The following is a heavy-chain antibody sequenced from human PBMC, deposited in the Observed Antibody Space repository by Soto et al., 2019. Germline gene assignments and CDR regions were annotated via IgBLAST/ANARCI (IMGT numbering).Heavy chain of an antibody. CDR1: GGSFSCYY. CDR3: ARARRLEGDSSGWLSYYYYYGMDV. Sequence: PSETLSLTCAVYGGSFSCYYWSWIRQPPGKGLEWIGEINHSGSTNYNPSLKSRVTISVDTSKNQSSLKLSSVTAADTAVYYCARARRLEGDSSGWLSYYYYYGMDVWGQGTTVTVSS. V-gene: IGHV4-34*01. J-gene: IGHJ6*02. D-gene: IGHD6-19*01. CDR2: INHSGST.